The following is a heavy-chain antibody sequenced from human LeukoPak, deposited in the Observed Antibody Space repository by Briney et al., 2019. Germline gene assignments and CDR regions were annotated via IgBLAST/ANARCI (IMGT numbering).Heavy chain of an antibody. CDR2: ISRDSGTI. D-gene: IGHD4-17*01. CDR1: GFTFDDFA. J-gene: IGHJ3*02. V-gene: IGHV3-9*01. Sequence: PGRSLRLSCAASGFTFDDFAMHWVRQAPGKGLEWVSCISRDSGTIAYANSVKGRFTISRDNAKNSLYLQMNSLRAEDTALYYCAKDNDYGDYWEAFDIWGQGTMVTVS. CDR3: AKDNDYGDYWEAFDI.